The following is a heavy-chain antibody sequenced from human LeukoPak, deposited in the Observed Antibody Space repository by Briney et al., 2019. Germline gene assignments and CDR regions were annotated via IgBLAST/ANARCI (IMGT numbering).Heavy chain of an antibody. D-gene: IGHD6-6*01. CDR2: IWYDGSNK. CDR3: ARDHAARRRPAFDI. CDR1: GFTFSSYG. J-gene: IGHJ3*02. Sequence: GGSLRLSCAASGFTFSSYGMHWVRQAPGKGLEWVAVIWYDGSNKYYADSVKGRFTISRDNSKNTLYLQMNSLRAEDTAVYYCARDHAARRRPAFDIWGQGTMVTVSS. V-gene: IGHV3-33*01.